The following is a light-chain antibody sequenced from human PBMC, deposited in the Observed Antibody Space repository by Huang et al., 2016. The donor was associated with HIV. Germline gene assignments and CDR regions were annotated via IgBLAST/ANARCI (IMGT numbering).Light chain of an antibody. V-gene: IGKV4-1*01. Sequence: DIVMTQSPDSLAVSLGEWDTINCKSSQTVLYSSTNKNYLAWYQQKPGQPPKLLLYCASPRKSGVPDRFSGSGSGTDFTLTISSLQAEDVAVYYCQQYYSDPRTFGQGTKLEIK. CDR3: QQYYSDPRT. CDR2: CAS. CDR1: QTVLYSSTNKNY. J-gene: IGKJ2*01.